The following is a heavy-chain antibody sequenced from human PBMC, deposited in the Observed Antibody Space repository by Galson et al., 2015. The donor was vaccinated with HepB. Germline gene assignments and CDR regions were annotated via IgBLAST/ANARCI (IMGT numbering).Heavy chain of an antibody. CDR3: ARDPQAAGTFDY. CDR2: ISYDGSNK. J-gene: IGHJ4*02. V-gene: IGHV3-30-3*01. CDR1: GFTFSSYA. Sequence: SLRLSCAASGFTFSSYAMHWVRQAPGKGLEWVAVISYDGSNKYYADSVKGRFTISRDNSKNTLYLQMNSLRAEDTAVYYCARDPQAAGTFDYWGQGTLVTVSS. D-gene: IGHD6-13*01.